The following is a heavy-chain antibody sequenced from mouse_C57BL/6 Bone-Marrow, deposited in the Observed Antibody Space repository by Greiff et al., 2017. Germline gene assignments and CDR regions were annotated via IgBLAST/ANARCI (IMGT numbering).Heavy chain of an antibody. Sequence: EVQVVESGGGLVKPGGSLKLSCAASGFTFSSYAMSWVRQTPEKRLEWVATISDGGSYSYYPDNVKGRFTISRDNAKNNLYLQMSHLKSVATAMYYWAREELGGAYWGQGTLVTVSA. J-gene: IGHJ3*01. V-gene: IGHV5-4*01. D-gene: IGHD4-1*01. CDR2: ISDGGSYS. CDR3: AREELGGAY. CDR1: GFTFSSYA.